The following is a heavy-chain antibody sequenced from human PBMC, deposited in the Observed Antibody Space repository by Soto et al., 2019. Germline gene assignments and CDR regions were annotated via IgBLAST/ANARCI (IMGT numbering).Heavy chain of an antibody. J-gene: IGHJ4*02. Sequence: QITLKESGSTLVNPTQTLTLTCTFSGFSLRSPGVGVGWFRQPPGKALEWLALIYWNDVNRYNPSLRNRLTISKDTSKNQVVLTMTSRDPVDTATYYCARTRTKGVPATIYYFDSWGQGTLVTVSS. V-gene: IGHV2-5*01. CDR1: GFSLRSPGVG. D-gene: IGHD2-2*01. CDR3: ARTRTKGVPATIYYFDS. CDR2: IYWNDVN.